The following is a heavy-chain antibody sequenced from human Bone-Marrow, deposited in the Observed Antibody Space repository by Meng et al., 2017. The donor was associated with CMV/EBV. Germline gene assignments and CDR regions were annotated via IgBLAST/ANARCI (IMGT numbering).Heavy chain of an antibody. V-gene: IGHV3-15*07. CDR2: IRTKNEGGTI. D-gene: IGHD5/OR15-5a*01. CDR3: TTLCCVFGDN. Sequence: CAASGFTFPNAWMNWVRQAPGKGLEWVGRIRTKNEGGTIDYAAPVKGRFTISRDDSINMLYLQMNSLKTEDTAVYYCTTLCCVFGDNWGQGTLVTVSS. CDR1: GFTFPNAW. J-gene: IGHJ4*02.